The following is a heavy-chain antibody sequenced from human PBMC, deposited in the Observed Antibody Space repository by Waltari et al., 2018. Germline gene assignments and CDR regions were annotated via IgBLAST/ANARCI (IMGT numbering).Heavy chain of an antibody. CDR2: IDYTGST. D-gene: IGHD2-21*02. Sequence: QVQLQESGPSLLKPSETLSLICTVSGGSISGFYWSWVRQPPGQGLDWMGYIDYTGSTNFNPSLKSRVTMSVDTSKNQFSLKLSSGTAAETAFYYCARGGGGDWEWVDTWGQGTLVTVSS. J-gene: IGHJ5*02. CDR3: ARGGGGDWEWVDT. CDR1: GGSISGFY. V-gene: IGHV4-59*01.